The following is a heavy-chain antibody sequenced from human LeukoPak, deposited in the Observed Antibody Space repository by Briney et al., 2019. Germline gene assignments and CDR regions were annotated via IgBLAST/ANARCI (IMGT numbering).Heavy chain of an antibody. V-gene: IGHV4-38-2*02. J-gene: IGHJ4*02. CDR3: ARLEGGSASDY. Sequence: SETLSLTCTVSGYSISSGYYWGWIRQPPGKGLEWIGSIYHSGSTYYNPSLKSRVTISVDTSKNQFSLKLSSVTAADTAVYYCARLEGGSASDYWGQGTQVTVSS. D-gene: IGHD2-15*01. CDR2: IYHSGST. CDR1: GYSISSGYY.